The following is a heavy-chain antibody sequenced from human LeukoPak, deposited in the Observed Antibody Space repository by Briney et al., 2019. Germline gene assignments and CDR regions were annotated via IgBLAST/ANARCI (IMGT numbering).Heavy chain of an antibody. V-gene: IGHV4-4*02. Sequence: PSESLSLTCAVSGGSISISDWWSWVRQPAGKGLEWIGEIYHSGSTNYNPSLKSRVTISVDKSKNQFSLKLSSVTAADTAVYYCARRTLYYYGMDVWGQGTTVTVSS. CDR1: GGSISISDW. CDR3: ARRTLYYYGMDV. J-gene: IGHJ6*02. CDR2: IYHSGST.